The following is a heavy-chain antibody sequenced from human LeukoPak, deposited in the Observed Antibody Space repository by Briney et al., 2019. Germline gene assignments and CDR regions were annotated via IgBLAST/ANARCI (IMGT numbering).Heavy chain of an antibody. CDR2: IYYSGST. Sequence: SETLSLTCTVSGGXISSYYCSWIRQPPGKGLEWIAYIYYSGSTNYNPSLKSRVTISVDTSKNQFSLKLSSVTAADTAVYYCARDILTGYYSGWFDPWGQGTLVTVSS. CDR3: ARDILTGYYSGWFDP. CDR1: GGXISSYY. J-gene: IGHJ5*02. D-gene: IGHD3-9*01. V-gene: IGHV4-59*01.